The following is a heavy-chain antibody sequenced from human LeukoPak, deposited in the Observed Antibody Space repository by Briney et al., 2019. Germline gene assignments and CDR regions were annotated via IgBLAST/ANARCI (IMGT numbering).Heavy chain of an antibody. Sequence: GASVKVSCKASGGTFSSYAISWVRQAPGQGLEWMGRIIPIFGIANYAQKFQGRVTITADKSTSTAYMELSSLRSEDTAVYYCAREIPLGDGVRAFDIWGQGTMVTVSS. V-gene: IGHV1-69*04. D-gene: IGHD3-16*01. CDR3: AREIPLGDGVRAFDI. J-gene: IGHJ3*02. CDR1: GGTFSSYA. CDR2: IIPIFGIA.